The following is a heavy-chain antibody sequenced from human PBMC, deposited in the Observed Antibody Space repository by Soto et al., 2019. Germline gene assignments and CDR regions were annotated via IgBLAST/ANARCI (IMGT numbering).Heavy chain of an antibody. V-gene: IGHV3-64D*08. D-gene: IGHD2-15*01. Sequence: SLRLSCSASGFTFTSYAMHWVRQAPGKGLEYVSSISSNGGSTHYADSVKGRFTISRDNSKNTLYLQMSSLRAEDMAVYYCARGRTGRYCSGGSCPGAFDIWGQGTMVTVSS. J-gene: IGHJ3*02. CDR1: GFTFTSYA. CDR3: ARGRTGRYCSGGSCPGAFDI. CDR2: ISSNGGST.